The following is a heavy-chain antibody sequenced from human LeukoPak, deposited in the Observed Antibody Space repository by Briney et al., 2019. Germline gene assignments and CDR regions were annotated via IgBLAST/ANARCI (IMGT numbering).Heavy chain of an antibody. J-gene: IGHJ4*02. Sequence: KPSETLSLTCTVSGGPISSYYWGWIRQPPGKGLEWIGSIYYSGSTYYNPSLKSRVTISVDTSKNQFSLKLSSVTAADTAVYYCARVSGVVDYWGQGTLVTVSS. CDR2: IYYSGST. CDR3: ARVSGVVDY. V-gene: IGHV4-39*01. D-gene: IGHD3-3*01. CDR1: GGPISSYY.